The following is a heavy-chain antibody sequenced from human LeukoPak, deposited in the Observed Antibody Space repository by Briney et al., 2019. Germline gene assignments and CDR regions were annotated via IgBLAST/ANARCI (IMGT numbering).Heavy chain of an antibody. Sequence: ASVKVSCKASGYTFTGYYMHWVRQAPGQELEWMGWINPNSGGTNYAQKFQGRVTMTRDTSISTAYMDLSRLTFDDTAVYYCARDAGQLYFDYWGQGALVTVSS. J-gene: IGHJ4*02. D-gene: IGHD5-18*01. V-gene: IGHV1-2*02. CDR2: INPNSGGT. CDR1: GYTFTGYY. CDR3: ARDAGQLYFDY.